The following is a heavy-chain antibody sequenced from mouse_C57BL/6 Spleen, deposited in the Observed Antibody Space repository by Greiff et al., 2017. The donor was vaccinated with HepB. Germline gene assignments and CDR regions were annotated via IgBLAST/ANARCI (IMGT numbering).Heavy chain of an antibody. D-gene: IGHD1-1*01. J-gene: IGHJ3*01. CDR1: GYTFTSYG. CDR2: IYPRSGNT. Sequence: VQLQESGAELARPGASVKLSCKASGYTFTSYGISWVKQRTGQGLEWIGEIYPRSGNTYYNEKFKGKATLTADKSSSTAYMELRSLTSEDSAVYFCARWGGSGAWFAYWGQGTLVTVSA. CDR3: ARWGGSGAWFAY. V-gene: IGHV1-81*01.